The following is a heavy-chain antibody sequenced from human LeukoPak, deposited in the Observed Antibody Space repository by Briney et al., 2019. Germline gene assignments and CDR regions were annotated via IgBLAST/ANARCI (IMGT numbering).Heavy chain of an antibody. V-gene: IGHV3-30*18. CDR1: GFTFSTYW. D-gene: IGHD4-11*01. CDR2: ISYDGSNK. Sequence: PGGSLRLSCAASGFTFSTYWMHWVRQTPGKGLEWVAVISYDGSNKYYADSVKGRFTISRDNSKNTLYLQMNSLRPEDTAVYYCAKDKLQLLILDYFDYWGQGTLVTVSS. J-gene: IGHJ4*02. CDR3: AKDKLQLLILDYFDY.